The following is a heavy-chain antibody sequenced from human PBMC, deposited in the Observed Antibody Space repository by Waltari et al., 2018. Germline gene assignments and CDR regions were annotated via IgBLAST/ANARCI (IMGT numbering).Heavy chain of an antibody. CDR2: INPNSGGT. V-gene: IGHV1-2*06. CDR1: GYTFTGYY. CDR3: ARSGVPSSHWFDP. J-gene: IGHJ5*02. D-gene: IGHD3-10*01. Sequence: QVQLVQSGAEVKKPGASVKVSCTASGYTFTGYYMHLVRQAPGQGLEWMGRINPNSGGTNYAQKFQGRVTMTRDTSISTAYMELSRLRSDDTAVYYCARSGVPSSHWFDPWGQGTLVTVSS.